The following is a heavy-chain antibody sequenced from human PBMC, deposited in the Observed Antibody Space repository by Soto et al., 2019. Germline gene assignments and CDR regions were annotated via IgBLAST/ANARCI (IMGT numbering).Heavy chain of an antibody. CDR2: INTYNGMT. V-gene: IGHV1-18*01. Sequence: QVQLVQSGGEVKKPGASVTVSCKASGYTFINYHITWVRQAPGQGPEWMAWINTYNGMTDYAQRFQGRVTMTRDISTNTAHMELRNMGSDDTAVYFCAKSPRGEMATDWGQGTLVTVSS. CDR1: GYTFINYH. J-gene: IGHJ4*02. D-gene: IGHD5-12*01. CDR3: AKSPRGEMATD.